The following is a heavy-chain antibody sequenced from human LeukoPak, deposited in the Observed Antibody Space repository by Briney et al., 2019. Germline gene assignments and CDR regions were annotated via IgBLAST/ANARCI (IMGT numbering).Heavy chain of an antibody. CDR1: GFTFSSYG. J-gene: IGHJ4*02. V-gene: IGHV3-30*02. CDR2: IRYDGSNK. CDR3: AKIPGSGSYSYFDY. D-gene: IGHD3-10*01. Sequence: GGSLRLSCAASGFTFSSYGMHWVRQAPGKGLEWVAFIRYDGSNKYYADSVKGRFTISRDNSKNTLYLQMNSLRAEDTAVYYCAKIPGSGSYSYFDYWGQGTLVTVSS.